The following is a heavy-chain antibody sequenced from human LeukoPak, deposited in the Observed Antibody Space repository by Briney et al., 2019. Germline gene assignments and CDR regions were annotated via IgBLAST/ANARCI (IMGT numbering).Heavy chain of an antibody. J-gene: IGHJ4*02. D-gene: IGHD6-19*01. Sequence: ASVEVSCKASGGTFSSYAISWVRQAPGQGLEWMGGIIPIFGTANYAQKFQGRVTITADESTSTAYMELSSLRSEDTAVYYCARGRPAGTDYWGQGTLVTVSS. CDR1: GGTFSSYA. CDR2: IIPIFGTA. CDR3: ARGRPAGTDY. V-gene: IGHV1-69*01.